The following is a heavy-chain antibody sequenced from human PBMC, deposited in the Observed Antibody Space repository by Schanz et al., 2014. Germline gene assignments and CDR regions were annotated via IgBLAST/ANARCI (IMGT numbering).Heavy chain of an antibody. J-gene: IGHJ5*02. CDR1: GYTFTGYY. CDR3: ARGDVNWFDP. Sequence: QVRLVQSGAEAREPGASVKVSCKASGYTFTGYYMHWVRQAPGQGLEWMGWINPNSGGTNYAQKFQGRVTMTRDTSVNTAYLDLSSLTSDDTAVYYCARGDVNWFDPWGQGTLVTVSS. V-gene: IGHV1-2*02. CDR2: INPNSGGT.